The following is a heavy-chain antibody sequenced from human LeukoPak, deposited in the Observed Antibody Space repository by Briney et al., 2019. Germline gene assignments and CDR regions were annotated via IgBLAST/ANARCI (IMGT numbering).Heavy chain of an antibody. J-gene: IGHJ6*02. D-gene: IGHD3-10*01. CDR1: GSTFSSYA. CDR2: INAGNGNT. CDR3: ARGIMVPYYYGMDV. Sequence: ASVKVSCEASGSTFSSYAISWVRQAPGQGLEWMGWINAGNGNTKYSQKFQGRVTITRDTSASTAYMELSSLRSEDTAVYYCARGIMVPYYYGMDVWGQGTTVTVSS. V-gene: IGHV1-3*01.